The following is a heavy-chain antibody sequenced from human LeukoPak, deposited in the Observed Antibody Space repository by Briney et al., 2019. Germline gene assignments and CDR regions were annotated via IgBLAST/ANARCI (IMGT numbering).Heavy chain of an antibody. J-gene: IGHJ4*02. V-gene: IGHV1-2*02. D-gene: IGHD3-10*02. CDR2: INPNSGGT. CDR1: GYTFTGYY. Sequence: ASVKVSCKASGYTFTGYYMHWVRQAPGQGLEWMGWINPNSGGTNYAQKFQGRVTMTRATSISTAYMELSRLRSDDTAVYYCAAEPLATFGFDYWGQGTLVTVSS. CDR3: AAEPLATFGFDY.